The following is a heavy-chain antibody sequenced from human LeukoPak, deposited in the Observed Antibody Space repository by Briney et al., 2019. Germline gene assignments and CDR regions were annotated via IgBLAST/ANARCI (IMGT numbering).Heavy chain of an antibody. V-gene: IGHV1-24*01. J-gene: IGHJ4*02. D-gene: IGHD6-19*01. CDR1: GYTLTEFS. Sequence: ASVKVSCKVSGYTLTEFSMHWVRQAPGKGLEWMGGFDPEDGETIYAQKFQGRVTMTEDTSTDTAYMELNSLISEDTAVYYCATLTSGIAVTGTTDYWGQGTLVTVSS. CDR3: ATLTSGIAVTGTTDY. CDR2: FDPEDGET.